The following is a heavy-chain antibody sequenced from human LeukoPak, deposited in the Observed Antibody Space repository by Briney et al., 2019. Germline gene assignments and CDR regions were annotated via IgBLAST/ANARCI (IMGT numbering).Heavy chain of an antibody. J-gene: IGHJ4*02. CDR3: ARDRGYCSSTSCPIDY. CDR2: IIPIFGTA. Sequence: ASVKVSCKASGGTFSSYAISWVRQAPGQGLEWMGGIIPIFGTANYAQKFQGRVTITADKSTSTAYMELSSLRSEDTAVYYCARDRGYCSSTSCPIDYWGQGTLVTVSS. V-gene: IGHV1-69*06. D-gene: IGHD2-2*01. CDR1: GGTFSSYA.